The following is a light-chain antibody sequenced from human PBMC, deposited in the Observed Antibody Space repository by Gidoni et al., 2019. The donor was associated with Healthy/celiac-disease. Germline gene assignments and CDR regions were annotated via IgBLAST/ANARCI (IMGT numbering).Light chain of an antibody. CDR2: AAS. J-gene: IGKJ5*01. V-gene: IGKV1-39*01. CDR3: QQSYSTESIT. CDR1: QSISSY. Sequence: DIQMTQSPYSLSASVGHRVTITCRASQSISSYLNWYQQKPGKAPKLLIYAASSLQSGVPSRFSGSGSGTDFTLTISSLQPEDFATYYCQQSYSTESITFGQGTRLEIK.